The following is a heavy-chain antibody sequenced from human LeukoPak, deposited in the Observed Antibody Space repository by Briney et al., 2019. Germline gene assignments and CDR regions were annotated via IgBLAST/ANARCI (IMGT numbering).Heavy chain of an antibody. V-gene: IGHV3-9*01. J-gene: IGHJ4*02. CDR3: ARGPTYYYDSSGYWTFDY. D-gene: IGHD3-22*01. CDR2: ISWNSGDV. CDR1: GFTFDDFA. Sequence: GGSLRLSCAASGFTFDDFALHWVRQAPGKGLEWVSGISWNSGDVGYADSVKGRFTISRDNSKNTLYLQMNSLRAEDTAVYYCARGPTYYYDSSGYWTFDYWGQGTLVTVSS.